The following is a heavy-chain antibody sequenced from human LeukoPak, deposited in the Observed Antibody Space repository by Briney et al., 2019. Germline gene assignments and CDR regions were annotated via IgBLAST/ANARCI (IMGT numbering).Heavy chain of an antibody. Sequence: PSETLSLTCTVSGGSISSYYWSWIRQPPGKGLEWIGYIYYSGSTNYNPSLKSRVTISVDTSKNQFSLKLSSVTAADTAVYYCAGLDYDFWSGNNWFDPWGQGTLVTVSS. CDR1: GGSISSYY. CDR3: AGLDYDFWSGNNWFDP. J-gene: IGHJ5*02. V-gene: IGHV4-59*01. D-gene: IGHD3-3*01. CDR2: IYYSGST.